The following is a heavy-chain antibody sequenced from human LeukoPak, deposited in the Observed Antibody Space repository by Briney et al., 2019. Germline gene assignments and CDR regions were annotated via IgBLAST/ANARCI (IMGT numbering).Heavy chain of an antibody. CDR2: INHSGST. CDR1: GGSFRAYY. V-gene: IGHV4-34*01. J-gene: IGHJ4*02. CDR3: ARGRHYGSGSYYNY. D-gene: IGHD3-10*01. Sequence: SETLSLTCAVYGGSFRAYYWSWIRQPPGKGLEWIGEINHSGSTNYNPSLKSRVTISVDTSKNQFSLKLSSVTAADTAVYYCARGRHYGSGSYYNYWGQGTLVTVSS.